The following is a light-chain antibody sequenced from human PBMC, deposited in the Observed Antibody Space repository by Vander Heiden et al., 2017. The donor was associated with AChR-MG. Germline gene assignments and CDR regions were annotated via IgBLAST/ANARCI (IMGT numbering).Light chain of an antibody. Sequence: QSALTQPASVSGSPGQSIPISCTGTSRDVGGYNYVSWYQQHPGKAPKLMIEDVSNRPAGVSKRSSGSKSGNTASLTISGLQAEDEADYYCSSYTSSSSWVFGGGTKLTVL. J-gene: IGLJ3*02. V-gene: IGLV2-14*03. CDR2: DVS. CDR1: SRDVGGYNY. CDR3: SSYTSSSSWV.